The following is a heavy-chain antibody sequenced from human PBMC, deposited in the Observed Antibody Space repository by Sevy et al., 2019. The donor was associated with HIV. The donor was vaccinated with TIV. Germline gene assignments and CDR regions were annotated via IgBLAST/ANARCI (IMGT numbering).Heavy chain of an antibody. CDR3: VRGRDYGNFDY. CDR1: GFNFSIYG. CDR2: IWYDGSNK. V-gene: IGHV3-33*01. J-gene: IGHJ4*02. D-gene: IGHD4-17*01. Sequence: GGSLRLSCAASGFNFSIYGMHWVRQAPGKGLEWVALIWYDGSNKYYADSVKGRFTISRDNSKNTLSLQMNSLRAEDTAVHYCVRGRDYGNFDYWGQGTLVNVSS.